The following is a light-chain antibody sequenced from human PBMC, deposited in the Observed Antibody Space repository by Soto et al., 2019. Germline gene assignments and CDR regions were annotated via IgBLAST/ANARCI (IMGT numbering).Light chain of an antibody. CDR2: GAS. J-gene: IGKJ5*01. CDR1: QSVNSN. CDR3: QQYNNWPLT. Sequence: EIVMTQSPATLSVSPGERATLSCRASQSVNSNLAWYQQKPGQGPRLLIYGASTRATGIPARFSGSGSETEFTITISRLQSEDFAVYYRQQYNNWPLTVGQGPRLEIK. V-gene: IGKV3-15*01.